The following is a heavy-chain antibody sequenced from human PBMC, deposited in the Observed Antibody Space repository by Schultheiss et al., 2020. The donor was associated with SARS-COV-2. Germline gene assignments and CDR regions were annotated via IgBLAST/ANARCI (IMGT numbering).Heavy chain of an antibody. D-gene: IGHD1-26*01. CDR1: GGSISSYY. CDR3: ARDEEVGATDY. Sequence: SQTLSLTCTVSGGSISSYYWSWIRQPPGKGLEWIGYIYYSGSTNYNPSLKSRVTISVDTSKNQFSLKLSSVTAADTAMYYCARDEEVGATDYWGQGTLVTVSS. J-gene: IGHJ4*02. CDR2: IYYSGST. V-gene: IGHV4-59*01.